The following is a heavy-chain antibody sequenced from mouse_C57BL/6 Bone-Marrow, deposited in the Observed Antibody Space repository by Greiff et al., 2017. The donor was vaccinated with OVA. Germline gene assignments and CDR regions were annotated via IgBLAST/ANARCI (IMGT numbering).Heavy chain of an antibody. D-gene: IGHD1-1*01. CDR2: IDPSDSYT. V-gene: IGHV1-69*01. CDR1: GYTFTSYW. Sequence: QVHVKQPGAELVMPGASVKLSCKASGYTFTSYWMHWVKQRPGQGLEWIGEIDPSDSYTNYNQKFKGKSTLTVDKSSSTAYMQLSSLTSEDSAVYYCARDGSYYFDYWGQGTTLTVSS. CDR3: ARDGSYYFDY. J-gene: IGHJ2*01.